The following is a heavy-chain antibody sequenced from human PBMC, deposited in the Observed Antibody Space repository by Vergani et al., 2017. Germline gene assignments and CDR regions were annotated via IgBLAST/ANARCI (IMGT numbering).Heavy chain of an antibody. V-gene: IGHV4-4*07. J-gene: IGHJ6*03. CDR2: IYTSGST. Sequence: QVQLQESGPGLVKPSQTLSLTCTVSGGSISSYYWSWIRQPAGKGLEWIWRIYTSGSTNYNPSLKSRVTMSVATSKNQFSLKLSSVTAADTAVYYCARMPEGYCSGGSCYLGNYYYYMDVWGKGTTVTVSS. CDR3: ARMPEGYCSGGSCYLGNYYYYMDV. D-gene: IGHD2-15*01. CDR1: GGSISSYY.